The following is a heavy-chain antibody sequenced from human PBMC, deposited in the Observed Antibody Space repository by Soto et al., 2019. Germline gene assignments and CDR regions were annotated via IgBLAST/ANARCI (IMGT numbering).Heavy chain of an antibody. CDR2: IIPIFATV. V-gene: IGHV1-69*01. J-gene: IGHJ4*02. CDR1: GGSFSSNP. CDR3: ASGGRGYSSAPRYYFDY. Sequence: QVQLVQSGSEVKKPGSSVKVSCKASGGSFSSNPISWVRQAPGQGLEWMAGIIPIFATVHYAQKFQGRVTITADESTSTAYMELTSLRSEDTAVYFCASGGRGYSSAPRYYFDYWGQGTLVNVS. D-gene: IGHD5-18*01.